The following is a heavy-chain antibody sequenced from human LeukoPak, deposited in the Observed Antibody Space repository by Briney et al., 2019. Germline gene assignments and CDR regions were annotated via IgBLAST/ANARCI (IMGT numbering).Heavy chain of an antibody. V-gene: IGHV1-24*01. J-gene: IGHJ3*02. CDR2: FDPEDGET. CDR1: GYSLTELS. Sequence: ASVNVSCKVSGYSLTELSMHRVRQAPGKGLEWMGGFDPEDGETIYAQKFQGRVTMIEDRSTDTAYMELSSLRSEDTAVYYCATGYRIAVAGTNPDDAFDIWGQGTMVTVSS. CDR3: ATGYRIAVAGTNPDDAFDI. D-gene: IGHD6-19*01.